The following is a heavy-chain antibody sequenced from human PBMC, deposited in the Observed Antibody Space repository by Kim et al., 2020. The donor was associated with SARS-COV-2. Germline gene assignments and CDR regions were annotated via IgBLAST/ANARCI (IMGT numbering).Heavy chain of an antibody. D-gene: IGHD6-19*01. CDR2: ISHDGSKK. J-gene: IGHJ4*02. CDR1: GFTFSSFG. V-gene: IGHV3-30*03. Sequence: GGSLRLSCAASGFTFSSFGFHWVRQAPGKGLQWEAFISHDGSKKNYGESVKGRFSVSRDNPKNTLYLQMDSLRIADTAVYYCARRGSQWLADWGQGTLVTVSS. CDR3: ARRGSQWLAD.